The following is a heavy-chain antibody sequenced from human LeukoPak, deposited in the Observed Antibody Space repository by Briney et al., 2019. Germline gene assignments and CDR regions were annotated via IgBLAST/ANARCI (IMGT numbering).Heavy chain of an antibody. J-gene: IGHJ4*02. CDR1: GFTFDNFA. D-gene: IGHD3-10*01. CDR2: ITGSGGST. Sequence: GGSLRLSCAPSGFTFDNFAMTWVRQAPGKGLEWVSEITGSGGSTYYADSAKGRFTISRDNSKNTLYLQMNSLRAEDTAIYYCARELFDFDYWGQGTLVTVSS. CDR3: ARELFDFDY. V-gene: IGHV3-23*01.